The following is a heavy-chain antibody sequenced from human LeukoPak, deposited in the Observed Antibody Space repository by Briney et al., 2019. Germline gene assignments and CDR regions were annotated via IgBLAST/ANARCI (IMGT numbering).Heavy chain of an antibody. J-gene: IGHJ4*02. V-gene: IGHV3-48*03. D-gene: IGHD3-10*01. CDR2: ISSSGSTI. CDR3: ARDLSSMVRGVDGFDY. Sequence: GGSLRLSCAASGFTFSSYEMNWVRQAPGKGLGWVSYISSSGSTIYYADSVKGRFTISRDNAKNSLYLQMNSLRAEDTAVYYCARDLSSMVRGVDGFDYWGQGTLVSVSS. CDR1: GFTFSSYE.